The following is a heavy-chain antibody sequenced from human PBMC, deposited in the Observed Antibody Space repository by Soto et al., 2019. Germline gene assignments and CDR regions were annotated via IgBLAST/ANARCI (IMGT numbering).Heavy chain of an antibody. J-gene: IGHJ6*02. V-gene: IGHV1-18*04. Sequence: ASVKVSCKASGYTFTSYGISWVRQAPGQGLEWMGWISAYNGNTNYAQKLQGRVTMTTDTSTSTAYMELRSLRSDDTAVYYCARDPTTRTGVVNPIYYYYGMDVWGQGTTVTVSS. D-gene: IGHD3-3*01. CDR1: GYTFTSYG. CDR2: ISAYNGNT. CDR3: ARDPTTRTGVVNPIYYYYGMDV.